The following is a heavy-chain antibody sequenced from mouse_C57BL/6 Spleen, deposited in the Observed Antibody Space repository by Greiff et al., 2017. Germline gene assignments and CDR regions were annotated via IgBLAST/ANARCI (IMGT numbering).Heavy chain of an antibody. V-gene: IGHV14-4*01. J-gene: IGHJ3*01. CDR3: TTRGGPFAY. CDR2: IDPENGDT. CDR1: GFNIKDDY. Sequence: VQLKESGAELVRPGASVKLSCTASGFNIKDDYMHWVKQRPEQGLEWIGWIDPENGDTEYASKFQGKATITADTSSNTAYLQLSSLTSEDTAVYYCTTRGGPFAYWGKGTLVTVSA.